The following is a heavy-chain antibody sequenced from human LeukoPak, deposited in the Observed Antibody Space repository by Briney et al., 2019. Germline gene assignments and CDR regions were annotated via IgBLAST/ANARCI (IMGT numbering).Heavy chain of an antibody. V-gene: IGHV3-48*01. Sequence: GGSLRLSCAASGFTFSSYSMNWVRQAPGKGLEWVSYISSSSSTIYYADSVKGRFTISRDNAKNSLYLQMNSLRAEDTAVYYCARDRGVYDFWSGYYPFDYWGQGTLVTVSS. CDR1: GFTFSSYS. J-gene: IGHJ4*02. D-gene: IGHD3-3*01. CDR3: ARDRGVYDFWSGYYPFDY. CDR2: ISSSSSTI.